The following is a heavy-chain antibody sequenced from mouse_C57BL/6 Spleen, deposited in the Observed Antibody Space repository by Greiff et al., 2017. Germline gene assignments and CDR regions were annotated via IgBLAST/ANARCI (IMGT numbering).Heavy chain of an antibody. CDR1: GFTFSSYG. D-gene: IGHD1-1*01. CDR3: ARPGGDYGSSYWYFDV. V-gene: IGHV5-6*02. CDR2: ISSGGSYT. J-gene: IGHJ1*03. Sequence: DVKLVESGGDLVKPGGSLKLSCAASGFTFSSYGMSWVRQTPDKRLEWVATISSGGSYTYYPDSVKGRFTISRDNAKNTLYLQMSSLKSEDTAMYYCARPGGDYGSSYWYFDVWGTGTTVTVSS.